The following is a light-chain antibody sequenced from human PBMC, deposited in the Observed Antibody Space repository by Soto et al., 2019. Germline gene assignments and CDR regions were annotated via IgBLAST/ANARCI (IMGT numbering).Light chain of an antibody. Sequence: QSVLTQPASVSGSPGQSITISCTGTSSDVSSYNYVSWYQQHPGKAPKLMIYEVSNRPSGVSNRFSGSKSGNTASLTISGLQAEDEADYYCSSYTSSTPHVIFGGGTKLTVL. V-gene: IGLV2-14*01. CDR2: EVS. J-gene: IGLJ2*01. CDR3: SSYTSSTPHVI. CDR1: SSDVSSYNY.